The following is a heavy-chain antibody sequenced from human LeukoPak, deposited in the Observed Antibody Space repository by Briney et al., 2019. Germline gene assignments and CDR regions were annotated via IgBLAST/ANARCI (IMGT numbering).Heavy chain of an antibody. J-gene: IGHJ6*03. D-gene: IGHD5-12*01. CDR3: ARGGYSGYDHYYYYYMDV. CDR2: IYYSGST. Sequence: SETLSLTCTVSAGSISSYYWSWIRQPPGKGLEWIGYIYYSGSTNYNPSLKSRVTISVDTSKNQFSLKLSSVTAADTAVYYCARGGYSGYDHYYYYYMDVWGKGTTVTVSS. CDR1: AGSISSYY. V-gene: IGHV4-59*12.